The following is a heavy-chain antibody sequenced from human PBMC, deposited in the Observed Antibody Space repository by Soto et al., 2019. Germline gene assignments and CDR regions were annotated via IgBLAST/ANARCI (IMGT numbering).Heavy chain of an antibody. V-gene: IGHV1-69*12. J-gene: IGHJ5*02. CDR3: ARDGDPESAFWRGPWGGGRFDP. Sequence: QVQLVQSGAEVKKPGSSVNVSCKTSGGTFGNSAVAWVRQAPGQGLEWMGGIVPMFGTANYAQKFQGRLTIPADDSTSTAYMELRSLRSDDTAVYYCARDGDPESAFWRGPWGGGRFDPWGQGTLVTVSS. CDR1: GGTFGNSA. D-gene: IGHD3-3*01. CDR2: IVPMFGTA.